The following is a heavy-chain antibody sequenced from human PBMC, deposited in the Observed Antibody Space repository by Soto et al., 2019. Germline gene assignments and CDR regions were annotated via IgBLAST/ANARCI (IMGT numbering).Heavy chain of an antibody. J-gene: IGHJ6*02. CDR1: GFTFSDYY. V-gene: IGHV3-23*01. D-gene: IGHD4-17*01. CDR3: AKDIMTTVLYGMDV. CDR2: ISGSGGST. Sequence: PGGSLRLSCAASGFTFSDYYMSWIRQAPGKGLEWVSAISGSGGSTYYADSVKGRFTISRDNSKNTLYLQMNSLRAEDTAVYYCAKDIMTTVLYGMDVWGQGTTVTVSS.